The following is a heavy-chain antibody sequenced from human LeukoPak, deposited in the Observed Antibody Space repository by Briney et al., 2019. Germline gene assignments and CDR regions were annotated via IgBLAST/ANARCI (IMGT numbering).Heavy chain of an antibody. Sequence: PGGSLRLSCAPSGFTFRSYWMSWVRQAPGKGLEWVANIKQDGSEKYYVDSVKGRFTISRDNAQNSLYLQMNSLRAEDTAVYYCARDYRGGTWFDPWGQGTLVTVSS. CDR3: ARDYRGGTWFDP. V-gene: IGHV3-7*01. CDR1: GFTFRSYW. J-gene: IGHJ5*02. CDR2: IKQDGSEK. D-gene: IGHD3-16*01.